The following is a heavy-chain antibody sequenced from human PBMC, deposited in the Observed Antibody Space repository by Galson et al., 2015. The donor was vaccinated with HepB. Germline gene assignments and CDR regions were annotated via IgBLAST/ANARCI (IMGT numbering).Heavy chain of an antibody. CDR3: ARERINMADEGSALDI. CDR1: GLTFSSYG. J-gene: IGHJ3*02. Sequence: SLRLSCAASGLTFSSYGMHWVRQAPGKGLEWVAVIWYDGSNKYYADSVEGRFSIFRDNSKNTLYLQMNSLRAEDTAVYYCARERINMADEGSALDIWGQGTMVTVSS. D-gene: IGHD3-10*01. CDR2: IWYDGSNK. V-gene: IGHV3-33*01.